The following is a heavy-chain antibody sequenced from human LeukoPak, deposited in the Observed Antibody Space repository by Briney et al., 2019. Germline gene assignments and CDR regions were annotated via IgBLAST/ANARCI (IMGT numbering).Heavy chain of an antibody. CDR2: INPDSGGT. Sequence: ASVKVSCKASGYTFTGFYMRWVRQAPGQGLEWMGWINPDSGGTSYARKIQGRVTLTRDTSISTAYMDLSRLRSDDTAVYYCARDHGSGSYYVMSDWGQGTLVTVSS. CDR1: GYTFTGFY. CDR3: ARDHGSGSYYVMSD. V-gene: IGHV1-2*02. J-gene: IGHJ4*02. D-gene: IGHD3-10*01.